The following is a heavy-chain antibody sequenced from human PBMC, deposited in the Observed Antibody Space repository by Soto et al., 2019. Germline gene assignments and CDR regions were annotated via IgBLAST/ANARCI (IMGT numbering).Heavy chain of an antibody. V-gene: IGHV4-59*11. CDR1: GVSISSHY. CDR2: IFYTGTT. J-gene: IGHJ5*02. CDR3: ARGYGGYSGS. D-gene: IGHD3-22*01. Sequence: SETLSLTCTVSGVSISSHYWSWIRQPPGKGLEWIGYIFYTGTTNYNPSLKSRVTISVDTSKTQFSLKLSSVTAADTAVYYCARGYGGYSGSWGQGTQVTVSS.